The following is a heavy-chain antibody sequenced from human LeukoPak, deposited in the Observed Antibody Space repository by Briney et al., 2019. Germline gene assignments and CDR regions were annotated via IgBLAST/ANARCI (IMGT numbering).Heavy chain of an antibody. CDR3: ARLADYGDYDYNFDY. CDR2: ISSSSSYI. Sequence: GGSLRLSCAGSGFTFSSYSMNWVRQAPGKGLEWVSSISSSSSYIYYADSVKGRFTISRDNVKNSLYLQMNSLRAEDTAVYYCARLADYGDYDYNFDYWGQGTLVTVSS. V-gene: IGHV3-21*01. J-gene: IGHJ4*02. D-gene: IGHD4-17*01. CDR1: GFTFSSYS.